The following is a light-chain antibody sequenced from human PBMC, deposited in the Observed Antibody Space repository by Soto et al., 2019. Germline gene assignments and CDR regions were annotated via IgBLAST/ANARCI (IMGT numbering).Light chain of an antibody. CDR1: NSNIGSNT. V-gene: IGLV1-44*01. CDR3: AGWDDSLNGVV. J-gene: IGLJ2*01. CDR2: SNN. Sequence: QSVLTQPPSASGTPGQRVTVSCSGSNSNIGSNTVNWYQQLPGTAPKLLIYSNNQRPSGVPDRFSGSKSGTSASLAISGLQSEAEADYYCAGWDDSLNGVVFGGGTQLTV.